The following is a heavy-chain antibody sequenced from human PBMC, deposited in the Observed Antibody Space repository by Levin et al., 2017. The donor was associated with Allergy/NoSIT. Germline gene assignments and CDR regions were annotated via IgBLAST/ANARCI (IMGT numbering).Heavy chain of an antibody. J-gene: IGHJ6*02. CDR2: IWYDGSNK. V-gene: IGHV3-33*01. Sequence: GGSLRLSCAASGFTFSSYGMHWVRQAPGKGLEWVAVIWYDGSNKYYADSVKGRFTISRDNSKNTLYLQMNSLRAEDTAVYYCARAVFYSSLFYYGMDVWGQGTTVTVSS. CDR3: ARAVFYSSLFYYGMDV. CDR1: GFTFSSYG. D-gene: IGHD2-15*01.